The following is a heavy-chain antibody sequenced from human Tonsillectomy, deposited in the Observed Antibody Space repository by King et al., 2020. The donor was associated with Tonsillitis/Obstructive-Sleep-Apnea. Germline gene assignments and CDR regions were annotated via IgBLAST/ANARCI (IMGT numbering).Heavy chain of an antibody. CDR1: GYTFTGYY. J-gene: IGHJ5*02. Sequence: QVQLVESGAEVKKPGASVKVSCKASGYTFTGYYMHWVRQAPGQGLEWMGWINPNSGGTNYAQKFQGRVTMTRDTSISTAYMELRSLRSDDTAVYYCTRGGSGWYPNWFDPWGQGTLVTVSS. CDR2: INPNSGGT. CDR3: TRGGSGWYPNWFDP. D-gene: IGHD6-19*01. V-gene: IGHV1-2*02.